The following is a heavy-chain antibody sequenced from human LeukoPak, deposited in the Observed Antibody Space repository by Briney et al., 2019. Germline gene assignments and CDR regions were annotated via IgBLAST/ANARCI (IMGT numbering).Heavy chain of an antibody. Sequence: ASVKVSCKTSGYIFAGYYLNWVRQAPGQGLEWMGWISAYNGHTNYAQKLQGRVTMTTDTSTSTAYMELRSLRSDDTAVYYCARVAPNRRYCSGGSCLNYFGYWGQGTLVTVSS. V-gene: IGHV1-18*04. D-gene: IGHD2-15*01. CDR1: GYIFAGYY. CDR3: ARVAPNRRYCSGGSCLNYFGY. CDR2: ISAYNGHT. J-gene: IGHJ4*02.